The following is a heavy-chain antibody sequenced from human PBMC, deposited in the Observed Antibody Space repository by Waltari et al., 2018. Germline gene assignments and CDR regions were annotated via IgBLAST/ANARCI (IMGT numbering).Heavy chain of an antibody. CDR3: AGYSSSWLVDV. D-gene: IGHD6-13*01. CDR2: IYYSGST. J-gene: IGHJ6*02. V-gene: IGHV4-59*01. CDR1: GGSISSYY. Sequence: QVQLQESGPRLVKPSETLSLTCTVSGGSISSYYWSWIRQPPGKGLEWIGYIYYSGSTNYNPSLKSRVTISVDTSKNQFSLKLSSVTAADTAVYYCAGYSSSWLVDVWGQGTTVTVSS.